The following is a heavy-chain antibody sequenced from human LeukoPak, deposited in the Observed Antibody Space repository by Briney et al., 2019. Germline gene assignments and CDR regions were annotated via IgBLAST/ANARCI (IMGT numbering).Heavy chain of an antibody. CDR3: ARDSCSSTSCYGMDV. V-gene: IGHV3-53*01. CDR1: GFTVSSNY. CDR2: IYSGGST. D-gene: IGHD2-2*01. Sequence: PGGSLRLSCAASGFTVSSNYMSWVRQAPGKGLEWVSVIYSGGSTYYADSVKGRFTISRDNSKNTLYLQMNSLRAEDTAVYYCARDSCSSTSCYGMDVWGQGTTVTVSS. J-gene: IGHJ6*02.